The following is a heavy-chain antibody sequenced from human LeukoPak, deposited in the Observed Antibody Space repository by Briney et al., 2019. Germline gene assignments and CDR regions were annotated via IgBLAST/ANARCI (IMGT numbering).Heavy chain of an antibody. D-gene: IGHD4-17*01. CDR2: IYSSGRT. V-gene: IGHV4-4*07. CDR1: GGYIITYY. J-gene: IGHJ4*02. Sequence: SETLSLSCTVSGGYIITYYWSWIRQPAGKGLEWIGRIYSSGRTNYHPSLESRVTMSVDTSKNQFSLNLTSVTAADTAVCYCARAYGDLYFVYWGQGILVTVSS. CDR3: ARAYGDLYFVY.